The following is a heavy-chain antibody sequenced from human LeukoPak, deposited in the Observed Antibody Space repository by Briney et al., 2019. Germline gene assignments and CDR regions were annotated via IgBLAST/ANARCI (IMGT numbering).Heavy chain of an antibody. CDR3: ARIRGYSYGSSY. CDR2: ISSSGSTI. CDR1: GFTFSSYE. D-gene: IGHD5-18*01. V-gene: IGHV3-48*03. J-gene: IGHJ4*02. Sequence: GGSLRLSCAASGFTFSSYEMNRVRQAPGKGLEWVSYISSSGSTIYYADSAKGRFTISRDNAKNSLYLQMNSLRAEDTAVYYCARIRGYSYGSSYWGQGTLVTVSS.